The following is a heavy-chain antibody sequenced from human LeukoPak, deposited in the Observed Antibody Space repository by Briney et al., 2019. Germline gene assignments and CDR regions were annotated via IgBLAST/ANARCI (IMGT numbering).Heavy chain of an antibody. CDR2: INPNSGGT. CDR3: TRGAGYCSSTSCKLYYYGMDV. Sequence: ASVKVSCKASGYTFTGYYMHWVRQAPGQGLEWMGWINPNSGGTNYAQKFQGRVTMTRDTSISTAYMELSRLRSDDTAVYYCTRGAGYCSSTSCKLYYYGMDVWGQGTTVTVSS. V-gene: IGHV1-2*02. D-gene: IGHD2-2*01. J-gene: IGHJ6*02. CDR1: GYTFTGYY.